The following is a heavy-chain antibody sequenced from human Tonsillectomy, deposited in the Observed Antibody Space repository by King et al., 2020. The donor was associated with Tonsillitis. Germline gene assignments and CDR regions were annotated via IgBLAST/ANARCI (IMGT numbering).Heavy chain of an antibody. CDR3: ARDFYDTSGYRGYFEY. CDR2: IYYSGST. D-gene: IGHD3-22*01. CDR1: GGSISRNY. V-gene: IGHV4-59*01. Sequence: QLQESGPGLVKPSETLSLTCTVSGGSISRNYWSWVRQPPGGGLEWLGYIYYSGSTEYNPSLRSRGTLSVDTSKNQFSLNLCSVTAADTAVYYCARDFYDTSGYRGYFEYWGQGALVTVSS. J-gene: IGHJ4*02.